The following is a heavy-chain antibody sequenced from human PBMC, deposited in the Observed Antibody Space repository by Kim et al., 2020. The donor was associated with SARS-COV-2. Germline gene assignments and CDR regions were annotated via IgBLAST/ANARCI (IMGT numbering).Heavy chain of an antibody. V-gene: IGHV4-59*01. Sequence: SETLSLTCTVSGGSISSYYWSWIRQPPGKGLEWIGYIYNSGSTNYNPSLKSRVTISVDTSKNQFSLKLSSVTAADTAVYYCARAGFEGFGELLPFDYWGQGTLVTVSS. CDR1: GGSISSYY. D-gene: IGHD3-10*01. CDR3: ARAGFEGFGELLPFDY. CDR2: IYNSGST. J-gene: IGHJ4*02.